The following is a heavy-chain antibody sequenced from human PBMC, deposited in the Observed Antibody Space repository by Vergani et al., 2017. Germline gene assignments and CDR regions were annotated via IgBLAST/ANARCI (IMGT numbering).Heavy chain of an antibody. CDR3: AREYSSSSGPDYYYYYYMDV. D-gene: IGHD6-6*01. CDR1: GGSISSSSYY. CDR2: IYYSGST. Sequence: QLQLQESGPGLVKPSETLSLTCTVSGGSISSSSYYWGWIRQPPGKGLEWIGSIYYSGSTYYNPSLKSRVTISVDTSKNQFSLKLSSVTAADTAVYYCAREYSSSSGPDYYYYYYMDVWGKGTTVTVSS. J-gene: IGHJ6*03. V-gene: IGHV4-39*02.